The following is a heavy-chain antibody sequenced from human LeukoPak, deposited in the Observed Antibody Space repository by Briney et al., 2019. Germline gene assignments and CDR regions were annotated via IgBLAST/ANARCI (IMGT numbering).Heavy chain of an antibody. CDR1: GGTFSSYA. J-gene: IGHJ6*03. D-gene: IGHD4-17*01. CDR2: IIPIFGTA. CDR3: ARSSYGDYGEEYMDV. Sequence: VASVKVSCKASGGTFSSYAISWVRQAPGQGLEWMGGIIPIFGTANYAQKFQGRVTITADESTSTAYMELSSLRSEDTAVYYCARSSYGDYGEEYMDVWGKGTTVTVSS. V-gene: IGHV1-69*13.